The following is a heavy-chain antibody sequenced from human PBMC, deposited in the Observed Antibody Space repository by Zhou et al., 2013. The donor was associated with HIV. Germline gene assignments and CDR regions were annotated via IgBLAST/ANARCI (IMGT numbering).Heavy chain of an antibody. D-gene: IGHD1-1*01. CDR3: ARGVVDNWNDCCYYYMDV. CDR2: IIPIFGTS. J-gene: IGHJ6*03. CDR1: GGTFTSFA. V-gene: IGHV1-69*05. Sequence: QLVQSGAEVKKPGSSVKVSCKASGGTFTSFAVSWVRQAPGQGLEWMGGIIPIFGTSNYAQKFQGRLTITTDESTSTAYLELSSLRSEDTAVYYCARGVVDNWNDCCYYYMDVWGKGTNGHRLL.